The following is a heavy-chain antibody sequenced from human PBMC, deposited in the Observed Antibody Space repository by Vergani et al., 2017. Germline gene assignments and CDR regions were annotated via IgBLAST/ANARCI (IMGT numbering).Heavy chain of an antibody. CDR2: ISSSSSYI. CDR1: GFTFSSYS. D-gene: IGHD3-3*01. Sequence: VQLVESGGGLVKPGGSLRLSCAASGFTFSSYSMNWVRQAPGKGLEWVSSISSSSSYIYYADSVKGRFTISRDNAKNSLYLQMNSLRAEDTAVYYCARDVDFWSGYGYFDYWGQGTLVTVSS. CDR3: ARDVDFWSGYGYFDY. V-gene: IGHV3-21*01. J-gene: IGHJ4*02.